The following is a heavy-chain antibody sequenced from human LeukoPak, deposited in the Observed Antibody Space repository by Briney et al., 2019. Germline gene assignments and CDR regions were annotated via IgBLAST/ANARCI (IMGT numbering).Heavy chain of an antibody. D-gene: IGHD3-10*01. V-gene: IGHV3-23*01. CDR2: SSGSGGST. J-gene: IGHJ4*02. CDR3: AKDIWFGELPDY. CDR1: GFTFSSNG. Sequence: GSLRLSCAVSGFTFSSNGMSWVRQAPGKGLEWVSGSSGSGGSTYYADSVKGRFTISRDNSKNTLYLQMNSLRAEDTAVYYCAKDIWFGELPDYWGQGTLVTVSS.